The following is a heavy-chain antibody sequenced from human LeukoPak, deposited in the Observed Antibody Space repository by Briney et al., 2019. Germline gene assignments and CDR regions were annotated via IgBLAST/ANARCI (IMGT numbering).Heavy chain of an antibody. J-gene: IGHJ5*02. Sequence: PSETLSLTCTVSGGSISFTTYYWGWIRQTPGKGLEWNGGIYYRGSTYYNPSLKSRVTISVDTSKNQFSLNLSSVTAADTAVYYCARVYNWFDPWGQGTLVTVSS. CDR1: GGSISFTTYY. V-gene: IGHV4-39*07. CDR2: IYYRGST. CDR3: ARVYNWFDP.